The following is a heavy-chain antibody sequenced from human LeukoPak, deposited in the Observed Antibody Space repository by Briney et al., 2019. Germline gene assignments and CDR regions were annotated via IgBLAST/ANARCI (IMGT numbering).Heavy chain of an antibody. D-gene: IGHD6-19*01. V-gene: IGHV3-15*01. Sequence: KPGGSLRLSCAASGFTFSNAWMSWVRQAPGKGLEWVGRIKSKTDGGTTDYAAPVKGRFTISRDDSKNTLYLQMNSLKTEDTAVYYCTGSEAVAAHDYWGRGTLVTVSS. CDR3: TGSEAVAAHDY. CDR1: GFTFSNAW. CDR2: IKSKTDGGTT. J-gene: IGHJ4*02.